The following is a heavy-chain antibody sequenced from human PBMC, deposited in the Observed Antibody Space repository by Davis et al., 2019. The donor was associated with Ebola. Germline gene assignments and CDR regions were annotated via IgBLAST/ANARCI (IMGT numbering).Heavy chain of an antibody. D-gene: IGHD2-21*02. Sequence: PGGSLRLSCAASGFTFSNSAMTWVRQAPGKGLEWVSRISGNGDKTYYTDSVKGRFTISRDKSKSTLYLQLISLRAEDTALYYCVKDEGDFYTDYPDYWGQGTLVTVST. V-gene: IGHV3-23*01. CDR3: VKDEGDFYTDYPDY. CDR2: ISGNGDKT. J-gene: IGHJ4*02. CDR1: GFTFSNSA.